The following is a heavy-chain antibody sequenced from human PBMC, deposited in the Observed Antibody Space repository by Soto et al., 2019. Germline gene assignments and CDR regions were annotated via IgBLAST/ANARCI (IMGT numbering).Heavy chain of an antibody. Sequence: GESLKISCKGSGYSFTSYWIGWVRQMPGKGLEWMGIIYPGDSDTRYSPSFQGQVTISADKSIGTACLQWSSLKASDTAMYYCARYGRASSSDQSLGVYWGQGILATVSS. J-gene: IGHJ4*02. CDR3: ARYGRASSSDQSLGVY. D-gene: IGHD6-6*01. CDR1: GYSFTSYW. CDR2: IYPGDSDT. V-gene: IGHV5-51*01.